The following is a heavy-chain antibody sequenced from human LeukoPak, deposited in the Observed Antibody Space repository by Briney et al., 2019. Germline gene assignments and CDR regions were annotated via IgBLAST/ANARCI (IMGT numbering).Heavy chain of an antibody. J-gene: IGHJ4*02. CDR2: ISGDGGST. D-gene: IGHD6-19*01. CDR3: ANLAVTGPGDY. V-gene: IGHV3-23*01. CDR1: GFTFSTYA. Sequence: GGSLRLSCAASGFTFSTYAVHWVRQAPGMGLEWVSGISGDGGSTYYADSVKGRFTISRDNSKSTVYLQMNSLRAEDTAVYYCANLAVTGPGDYWGQGTLVTVSS.